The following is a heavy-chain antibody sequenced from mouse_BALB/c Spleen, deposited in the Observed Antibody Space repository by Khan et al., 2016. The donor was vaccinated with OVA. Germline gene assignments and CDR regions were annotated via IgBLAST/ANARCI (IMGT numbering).Heavy chain of an antibody. Sequence: EVQLQESGPGLVKPSQSLSLTCTVSGYSITSEYAWNWIRQFPGNKLEWMGYINYSGNTRFHPSLKSRTSITRDTSKNQFFLQLNSVTTEDTATYYCARKDYYDYDPFPYWGQGTLVIVSA. D-gene: IGHD2-4*01. CDR3: ARKDYYDYDPFPY. CDR1: GYSITSEYA. J-gene: IGHJ3*01. CDR2: INYSGNT. V-gene: IGHV3-2*02.